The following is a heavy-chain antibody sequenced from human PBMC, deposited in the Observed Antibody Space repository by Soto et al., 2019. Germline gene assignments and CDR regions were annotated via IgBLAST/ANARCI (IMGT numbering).Heavy chain of an antibody. CDR1: GFTFSNYG. Sequence: QVQLVESGGGVVQPGRSLRLSCAASGFTFSNYGMHWVRQAPGTGLEWVEVIWYYGSNKYDADSVKGRLTISRDDSKNTQSLQKNGLRAEDRVVEYSAGEKHGDYVAEYWGQGNLVNVSS. CDR2: IWYYGSNK. V-gene: IGHV3-33*01. J-gene: IGHJ4*02. D-gene: IGHD4-17*01. CDR3: AGEKHGDYVAEY.